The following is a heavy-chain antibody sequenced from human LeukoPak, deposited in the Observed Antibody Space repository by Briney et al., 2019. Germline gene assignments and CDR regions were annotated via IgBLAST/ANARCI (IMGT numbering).Heavy chain of an antibody. Sequence: PGTSLRLSCAASGFTFTSYGMHWVRQAPGKGLEWVALISSDGGNENYADSVRGRFTISRDNSKNTLYLQMNSLRAEDTAVYYCARGQGEYSSGLLYFDYWGQGTLVTVSS. D-gene: IGHD6-19*01. CDR2: ISSDGGNE. CDR3: ARGQGEYSSGLLYFDY. J-gene: IGHJ4*02. V-gene: IGHV3-30*03. CDR1: GFTFTSYG.